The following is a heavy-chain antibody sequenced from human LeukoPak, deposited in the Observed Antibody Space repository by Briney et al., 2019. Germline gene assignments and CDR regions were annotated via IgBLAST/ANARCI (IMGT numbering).Heavy chain of an antibody. CDR3: ARESFGWVGAVDY. CDR2: ISSSSSYI. V-gene: IGHV3-21*01. CDR1: GFTFSSYS. Sequence: GGSLRLSCAASGFTFSSYSMNWVRQAPGKGLEWVSSISSSSSYIYYADSVKGRFTISRDNAKNSLYLQMNSLRAEDTAVYYCARESFGWVGAVDYWGQGTLVTVSS. D-gene: IGHD1-26*01. J-gene: IGHJ4*02.